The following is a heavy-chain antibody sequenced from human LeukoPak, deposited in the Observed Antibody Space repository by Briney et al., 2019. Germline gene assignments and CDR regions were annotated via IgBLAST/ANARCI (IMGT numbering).Heavy chain of an antibody. D-gene: IGHD3-22*01. V-gene: IGHV4-30-4*01. Sequence: TSETLSLTCTVSGGSISSGDYYWSWIRQPPGKSLEWIGYIYYSGSTYYNPSLKSRVTISVDTSKNQFSLKLSSVTAADTAVYYCAREYDSSGYYSFDYWGQGTLVTVSS. J-gene: IGHJ4*02. CDR3: AREYDSSGYYSFDY. CDR1: GGSISSGDYY. CDR2: IYYSGST.